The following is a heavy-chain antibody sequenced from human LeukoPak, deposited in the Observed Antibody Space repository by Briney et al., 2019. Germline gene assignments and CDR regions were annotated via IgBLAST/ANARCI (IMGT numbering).Heavy chain of an antibody. J-gene: IGHJ6*02. D-gene: IGHD3-3*01. CDR1: GYTFTSYG. Sequence: ASVKVSCKASGYTFTSYGISWVRQAPGQGLEWMGWISAYNGNTNYAQKLQCRVTMTTDTSTSTAYMELRSLRSDDTAVYYCARSDYDFWSGYSDYGMDVWGQGTTVTVSS. CDR2: ISAYNGNT. CDR3: ARSDYDFWSGYSDYGMDV. V-gene: IGHV1-18*01.